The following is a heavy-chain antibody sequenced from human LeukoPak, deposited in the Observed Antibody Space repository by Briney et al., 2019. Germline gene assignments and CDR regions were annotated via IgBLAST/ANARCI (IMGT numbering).Heavy chain of an antibody. CDR3: ARHSGSGSLSRPFDP. CDR2: IYYTGST. Sequence: PLETLSLTCSVSGGSVTSGGFYWGWLRQPPGKGPEWIATIYYTGSTCYNPSLQSRVTISIDTSKNQFSLRLTSVTATDTAVYHCARHSGSGSLSRPFDPWGQGTLVTVSS. J-gene: IGHJ5*02. V-gene: IGHV4-39*01. D-gene: IGHD3-10*01. CDR1: GGSVTSGGFY.